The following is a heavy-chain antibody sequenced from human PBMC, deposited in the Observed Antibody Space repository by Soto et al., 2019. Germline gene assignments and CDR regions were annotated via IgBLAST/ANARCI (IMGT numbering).Heavy chain of an antibody. CDR3: ARGGAIADFYFDS. CDR1: GGSISSDYYY. D-gene: IGHD1-26*01. Sequence: QVPLQESGPGLVKPSETLFLTCTVSGGSISSDYYYWSWIRQHPGRGLEWIGYIYYSGRTYYNPSLKSRLIISVDTSKNQFSLGLSAVTAADTAVYYCARGGAIADFYFDSWGQGILVSVSS. V-gene: IGHV4-30-4*01. J-gene: IGHJ4*02. CDR2: IYYSGRT.